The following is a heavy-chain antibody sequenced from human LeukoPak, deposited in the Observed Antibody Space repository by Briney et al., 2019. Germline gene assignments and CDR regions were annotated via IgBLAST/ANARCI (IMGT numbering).Heavy chain of an antibody. CDR3: VRDSDTYGDHTTRRFDY. D-gene: IGHD4-17*01. J-gene: IGHJ4*02. Sequence: PGGSLRLSCAASGFTFSSYNMNWVRQAPGKGLEWVSCISDRSNYIYYADSVKGRFTISRDIAKNSSYLELNSLRAEDTAVYHCVRDSDTYGDHTTRRFDYWGQGTLVTVSS. CDR2: ISDRSNYI. V-gene: IGHV3-21*01. CDR1: GFTFSSYN.